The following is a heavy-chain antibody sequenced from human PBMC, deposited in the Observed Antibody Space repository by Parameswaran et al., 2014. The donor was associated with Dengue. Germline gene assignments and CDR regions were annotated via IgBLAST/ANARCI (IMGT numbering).Heavy chain of an antibody. Sequence: AISSARWIRQPPGKGLEWIGYIYYSGSTNYNPSLKSRVTISVDTSKNQFSLKLSSVTAADTAVYYCARDSSSWYDYYYYGMDVWGQGTTVTVSS. CDR2: IYYSGST. CDR1: AISSA. V-gene: IGHV4-59*01. J-gene: IGHJ6*02. D-gene: IGHD6-13*01. CDR3: ARDSSSWYDYYYYGMDV.